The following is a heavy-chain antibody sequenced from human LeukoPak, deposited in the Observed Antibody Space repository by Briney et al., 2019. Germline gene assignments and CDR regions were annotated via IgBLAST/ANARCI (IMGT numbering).Heavy chain of an antibody. V-gene: IGHV3-30*02. D-gene: IGHD4/OR15-4a*01. J-gene: IGHJ2*01. CDR1: GFTFSSYG. Sequence: GGSLRLSCAASGFTFSSYGMHWVRQAPGKGLEWVAFIRYDGSNKYYADPVKGRFTISRDNSKNTLYLQMNSLRAEDTAVCYCANGATPGWYFDLWGRGTLVTVSS. CDR3: ANGATPGWYFDL. CDR2: IRYDGSNK.